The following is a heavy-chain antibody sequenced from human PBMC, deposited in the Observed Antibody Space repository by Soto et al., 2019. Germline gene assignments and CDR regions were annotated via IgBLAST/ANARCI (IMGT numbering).Heavy chain of an antibody. Sequence: VGSLILSRAASGFTFSSYAMIWVCKAPGKGLEWVSAISGSGGSTYYAGSVKGRLTISRDNSKNTLYLQMNSLRAEDTAVYYCAKDIWSQWLRFGWFDPWGQGTLVTFS. CDR3: AKDIWSQWLRFGWFDP. V-gene: IGHV3-23*01. J-gene: IGHJ5*02. CDR1: GFTFSSYA. D-gene: IGHD5-12*01. CDR2: ISGSGGST.